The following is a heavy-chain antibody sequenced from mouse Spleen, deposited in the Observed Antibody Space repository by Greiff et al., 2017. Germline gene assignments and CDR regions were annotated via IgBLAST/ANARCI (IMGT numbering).Heavy chain of an antibody. Sequence: VQRVESGAELAKPGASVKLSCKASGYTFTSYWMHWVKQRPGQGLEWIGYINPSSGYTKYNQKFKDKATLTADKSSSTAYMQLSSLTYEDSAVYYCELNSKVDYWGQGTTLTVSS. J-gene: IGHJ2*01. CDR1: GYTFTSYW. CDR2: INPSSGYT. CDR3: ELNSKVDY. V-gene: IGHV1-7*01. D-gene: IGHD2-5*01.